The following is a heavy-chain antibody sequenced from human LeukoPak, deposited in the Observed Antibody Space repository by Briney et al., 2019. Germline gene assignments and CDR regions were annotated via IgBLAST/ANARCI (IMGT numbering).Heavy chain of an antibody. D-gene: IGHD5-18*01. J-gene: IGHJ4*02. CDR3: ARVPRDAAIVSGLVDY. CDR1: GGSISSSSYY. Sequence: PSETLSLTCTVSGGSISSSSYYWGWIRQPPGKGLEWIGSIYYSGSTYYNPSLKSRVTISVDTSKNQFSLKLSSVTAADTAVYYCARVPRDAAIVSGLVDYWGQGTLVTVSS. V-gene: IGHV4-39*07. CDR2: IYYSGST.